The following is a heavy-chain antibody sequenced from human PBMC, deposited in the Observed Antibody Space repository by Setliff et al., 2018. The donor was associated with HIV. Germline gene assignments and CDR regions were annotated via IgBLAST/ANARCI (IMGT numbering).Heavy chain of an antibody. CDR1: GYSISSGYY. D-gene: IGHD3-10*01. V-gene: IGHV4-38-2*01. CDR3: ATYADRESNRFDP. CDR2: ISHSGST. Sequence: SETLSLTCAVSGYSISSGYYWGWIRQPPGKGLEWIGSISHSGSTYYNPSLKSRVTISVDTSKNQFSLKLSSVTAADTAVYYCATYADRESNRFDPWGQGILVTVSS. J-gene: IGHJ5*02.